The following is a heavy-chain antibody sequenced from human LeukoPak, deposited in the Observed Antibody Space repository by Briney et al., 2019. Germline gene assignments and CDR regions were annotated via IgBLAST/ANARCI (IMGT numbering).Heavy chain of an antibody. CDR1: GYTFTGYY. J-gene: IGHJ4*02. CDR3: AREEYSSSYHPFDY. CDR2: INPNSGGT. Sequence: GASVKVSCKASGYTFTGYYMHWVRQAPGQGLEWMGWINPNSGGTNYAQKFQGRVTMTRDTSISTAYMELSRLRSDDTAVYYCAREEYSSSYHPFDYWGQGTLVTVSS. D-gene: IGHD6-6*01. V-gene: IGHV1-2*02.